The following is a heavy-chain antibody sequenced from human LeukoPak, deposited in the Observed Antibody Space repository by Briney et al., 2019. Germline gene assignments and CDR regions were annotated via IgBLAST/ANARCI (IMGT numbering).Heavy chain of an antibody. CDR1: GFTFSSYA. D-gene: IGHD2-15*01. V-gene: IGHV3-23*01. J-gene: IGHJ4*02. CDR2: TSGSGGST. Sequence: GGSLRLSCAASGFTFSSYAMSWVRQAPGKGLEWVSATSGSGGSTYYADSVKGRFTISRDNSKNTLYLQMNSLRAEDTAVYYCARVTGKGVGFDYWGQGTLVTVSS. CDR3: ARVTGKGVGFDY.